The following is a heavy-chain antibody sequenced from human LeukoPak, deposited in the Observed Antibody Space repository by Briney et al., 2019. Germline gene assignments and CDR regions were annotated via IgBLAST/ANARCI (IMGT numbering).Heavy chain of an antibody. CDR1: GGTFSSYA. CDR2: IIPIFGTA. Sequence: ASVKVSCKASGGTFSSYAISWVRQAPGQGLEWMGGIIPIFGTANYAQKFQGRVTSTTDESTSTAYMELSSLRSEDTAVYYCARATAMVSGIFDYWGQGTLVTVSS. D-gene: IGHD5-18*01. CDR3: ARATAMVSGIFDY. J-gene: IGHJ4*02. V-gene: IGHV1-69*05.